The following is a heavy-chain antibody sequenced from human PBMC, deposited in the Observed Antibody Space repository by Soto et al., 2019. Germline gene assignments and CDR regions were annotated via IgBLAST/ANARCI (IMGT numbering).Heavy chain of an antibody. V-gene: IGHV3-7*01. Sequence: EVQLVESGGGVVKPGGSLRLSCSGSGFTFSSFWMTWVRQAPGQGLEWVANIKQDGSEKYYVDSVKGRFTISGDNAHSSLYLQMDSLRGEDTALYYCAGGTGWIFDYWGQGTLVTVSS. CDR1: GFTFSSFW. D-gene: IGHD2-15*01. CDR3: AGGTGWIFDY. CDR2: IKQDGSEK. J-gene: IGHJ4*02.